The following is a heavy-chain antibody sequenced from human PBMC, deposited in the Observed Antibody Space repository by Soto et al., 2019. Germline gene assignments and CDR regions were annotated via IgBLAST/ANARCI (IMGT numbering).Heavy chain of an antibody. CDR1: GFTFSSYA. D-gene: IGHD6-19*01. Sequence: GGSLRLSCAASGFTFSSYAMSWVRRTPGKGLEWVSSISSSGGSTYYADSVKGRFTISRDNSKSTLHLQMNSLRAEDTAVYYCTARQAVADYFWGQGTLVTVSS. CDR2: ISSSGGST. CDR3: TARQAVADYF. V-gene: IGHV3-23*01. J-gene: IGHJ4*02.